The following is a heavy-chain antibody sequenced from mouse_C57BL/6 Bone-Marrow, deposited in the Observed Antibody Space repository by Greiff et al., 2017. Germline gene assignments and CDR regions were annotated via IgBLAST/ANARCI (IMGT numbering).Heavy chain of an antibody. D-gene: IGHD1-1*01. CDR3: ARGYGSSPLLAMDY. J-gene: IGHJ4*01. Sequence: VQRVESDAELVKPGASVKISCKVSGYTFTDHTIHWMKQRPEQGLEWIGYIYPRDGSTKYNEKFKGKATLTADKSSSTAYMQLNSLTSEDSAVYFCARGYGSSPLLAMDYWGQGTSVTVSS. CDR2: IYPRDGST. V-gene: IGHV1-78*01. CDR1: GYTFTDHT.